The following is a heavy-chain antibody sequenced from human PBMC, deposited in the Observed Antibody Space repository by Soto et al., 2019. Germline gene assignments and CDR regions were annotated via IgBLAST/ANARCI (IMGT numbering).Heavy chain of an antibody. CDR2: ISAYNGNT. V-gene: IGHV1-18*01. D-gene: IGHD6-13*01. J-gene: IGHJ4*02. Sequence: ASVKVSCKASGYTFTSYGISWVRQAPGQGLEWMGWISAYNGNTNYAQKLQGRVTMTTDTSTSTAYMELRSLRSDDTAVYYCARASVSRSWNQPVDYWGQGNLVTFSS. CDR1: GYTFTSYG. CDR3: ARASVSRSWNQPVDY.